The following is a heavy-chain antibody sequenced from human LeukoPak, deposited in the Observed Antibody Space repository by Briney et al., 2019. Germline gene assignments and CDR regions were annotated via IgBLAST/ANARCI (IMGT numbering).Heavy chain of an antibody. V-gene: IGHV4-30-4*08. CDR1: GGSISSGDYY. J-gene: IGHJ5*02. CDR2: IYYSGST. Sequence: TLSLTCTVSGGSISSGDYYWSWIRQPPGKGLEWIGYIYYSGSTYYNPSLKSRVTISVDTSKNQFSLKLSSVTAADTAVYYCARDFVLGYCSSTSCHNWLGPWGQGTLVTVSS. D-gene: IGHD2-2*01. CDR3: ARDFVLGYCSSTSCHNWLGP.